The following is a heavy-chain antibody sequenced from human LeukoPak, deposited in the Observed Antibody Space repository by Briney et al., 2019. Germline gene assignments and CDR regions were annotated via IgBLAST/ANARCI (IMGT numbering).Heavy chain of an antibody. CDR3: ARERGTTVDY. J-gene: IGHJ4*02. Sequence: SETLSLTCSVSGDSISYFYWSWIRQPPGKGLEWIGYIYYSGSTNYNPSLKSRVTISVDTSKNQFSLKLSSVTAADTAVYYCARERGTTVDYWGQGTLVTVSS. CDR2: IYYSGST. D-gene: IGHD1-1*01. V-gene: IGHV4-59*01. CDR1: GDSISYFY.